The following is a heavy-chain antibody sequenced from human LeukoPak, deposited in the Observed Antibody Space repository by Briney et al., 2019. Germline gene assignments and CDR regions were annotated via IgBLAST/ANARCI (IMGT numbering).Heavy chain of an antibody. V-gene: IGHV4-4*02. D-gene: IGHD5-12*01. CDR2: IYHSGST. CDR1: GGSISSSNW. J-gene: IGHJ4*02. CDR3: ASIVATRGYFDY. Sequence: SETLSLTCAVSGGSISSSNWWSWVRQPPGKGLEWIGEIYHSGSTNYNPSLKSRVTISVDKSKNQFSLKLSSVTAADTAVYYCASIVATRGYFDYWGQGTLATVSS.